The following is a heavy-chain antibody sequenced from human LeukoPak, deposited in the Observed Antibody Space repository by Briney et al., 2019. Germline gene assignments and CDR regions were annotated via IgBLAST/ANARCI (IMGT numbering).Heavy chain of an antibody. CDR2: ISYDGSNK. CDR1: GFTFNSYA. CDR3: AVPVDYYDSSGYPY. J-gene: IGHJ4*02. D-gene: IGHD3-22*01. Sequence: GRSLRLSCAASGFTFNSYAMHWVRQAPGKGLEWVAVISYDGSNKYYADSVKGRFTISRDNSKSTLYLQMNSLRAEDTAVYYCAVPVDYYDSSGYPYWGQGTLVTVSS. V-gene: IGHV3-30-3*01.